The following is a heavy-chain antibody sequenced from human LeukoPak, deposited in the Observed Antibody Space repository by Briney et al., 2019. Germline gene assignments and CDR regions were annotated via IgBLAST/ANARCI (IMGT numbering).Heavy chain of an antibody. Sequence: PGGSLRLSCAASGFTFSSYAMHWVRQAPGKGLEWVAVISYDGSNKYYADSVKGRFTISRDNSKNTLYLQMNSLRAEDTAVYYCAKVEPVVRRRGDYWGQGTLVTVSS. V-gene: IGHV3-30-3*01. D-gene: IGHD2-8*02. J-gene: IGHJ4*02. CDR3: AKVEPVVRRRGDY. CDR1: GFTFSSYA. CDR2: ISYDGSNK.